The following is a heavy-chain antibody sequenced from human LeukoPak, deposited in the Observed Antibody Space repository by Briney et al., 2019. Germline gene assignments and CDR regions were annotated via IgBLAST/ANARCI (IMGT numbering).Heavy chain of an antibody. Sequence: GGSLRLSCAASGFTFSSYEMNWVRQAPGKGLEWVSYISSSGSTIYYADSVKGRFTISRDNSRNTLYLQMESLSAEDTAVYYCVKDRYPEIITAADWGQGTLVTVSS. V-gene: IGHV3-48*03. CDR1: GFTFSSYE. D-gene: IGHD6-13*01. CDR3: VKDRYPEIITAAD. J-gene: IGHJ4*02. CDR2: ISSSGSTI.